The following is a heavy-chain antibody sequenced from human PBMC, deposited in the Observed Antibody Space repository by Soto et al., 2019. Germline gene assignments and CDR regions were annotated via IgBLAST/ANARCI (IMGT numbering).Heavy chain of an antibody. V-gene: IGHV3-30*18. Sequence: QVQLVESGGGVVQPGRSLRLSCAVSGFTFSSYGMHWVRQAPGKGLVWVAVISYDGSNKYYADSVKGRFTISRDNSKNTLHLQMNSLRAEDTAVYYCAKQVTPHSSGWPDAFDIWGQGTMVSVSS. CDR1: GFTFSSYG. CDR2: ISYDGSNK. D-gene: IGHD6-19*01. CDR3: AKQVTPHSSGWPDAFDI. J-gene: IGHJ3*02.